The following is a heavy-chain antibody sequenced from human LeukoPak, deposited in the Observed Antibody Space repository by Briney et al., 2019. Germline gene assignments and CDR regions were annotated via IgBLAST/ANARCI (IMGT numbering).Heavy chain of an antibody. CDR1: GFTFSSYW. D-gene: IGHD3-10*02. CDR3: AELGITMIGGV. Sequence: GSLRLSCAASGFTFSSYWMSWVRQAPGKGLEWVANIKQDGSEKNSVDSVKGRFTISRDNAKNSLYLQMNSLRAEDTAVYYCAELGITMIGGVWGKGTTVTISS. CDR2: IKQDGSEK. J-gene: IGHJ6*04. V-gene: IGHV3-7*02.